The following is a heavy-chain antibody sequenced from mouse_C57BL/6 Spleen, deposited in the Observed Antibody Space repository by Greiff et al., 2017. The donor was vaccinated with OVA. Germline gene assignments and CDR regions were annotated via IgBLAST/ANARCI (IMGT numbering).Heavy chain of an antibody. V-gene: IGHV10-3*01. D-gene: IGHD4-1*01. CDR3: VRDDWVYAMDY. Sequence: EVKLMESGGGLVQPKGSLKLSCAASGFTFNTYAIHWFRQAPDTGLEWVARLRSKSCTYATYYADSMKDRFTISSDDSQLMLYLQMNNLKTENTAMYYCVRDDWVYAMDYWGQGTSVTVSS. CDR2: LRSKSCTYAT. J-gene: IGHJ4*01. CDR1: GFTFNTYA.